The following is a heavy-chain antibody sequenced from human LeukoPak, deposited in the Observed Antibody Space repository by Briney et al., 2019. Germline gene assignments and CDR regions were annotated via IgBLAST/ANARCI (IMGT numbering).Heavy chain of an antibody. J-gene: IGHJ5*02. CDR3: ARVLAAAGNNWFDP. D-gene: IGHD6-13*01. CDR2: MYYTGNT. CDR1: GGSISSGGYS. V-gene: IGHV4-30-4*07. Sequence: SETLSLTCAVSGGSISSGGYSWSWIRQPPGKGLEWIAYMYYTGNTYYNPSLKSRVTISVDTSKNQFSLKLSSVTAADTAMYYCARVLAAAGNNWFDPWGQGTLVTVSS.